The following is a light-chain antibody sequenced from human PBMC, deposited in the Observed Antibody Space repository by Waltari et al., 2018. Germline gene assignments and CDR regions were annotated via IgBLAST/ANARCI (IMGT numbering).Light chain of an antibody. CDR2: AVT. CDR3: CSYAGDSLYV. CDR1: SSAVRSYNY. V-gene: IGLV2-23*02. J-gene: IGLJ1*01. Sequence: QSALTQPASVSGSPGQSITLTCTGPSSAVRSYNYVSWYQQYPGKAPKLLIYAVTQRPSGVSDRFSGSKSGNTASLTISGLQAEDEADYYCCSYAGDSLYVFGTGTTVTV.